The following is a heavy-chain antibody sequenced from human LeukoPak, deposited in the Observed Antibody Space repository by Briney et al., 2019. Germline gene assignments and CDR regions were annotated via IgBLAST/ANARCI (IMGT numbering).Heavy chain of an antibody. CDR2: MNPNSGNT. J-gene: IGHJ3*02. V-gene: IGHV1-8*01. CDR3: ARDGLYSSGWYGPTDAFDI. CDR1: GYTFTSYD. Sequence: ASVKVSCKASGYTFTSYDINWVRQATGQGLEWMGWMNPNSGNTGYAQKFQGRVTMTRNTSISTAYMELSSLRSEDTAVYYCARDGLYSSGWYGPTDAFDIWGQGTMVTVSS. D-gene: IGHD6-19*01.